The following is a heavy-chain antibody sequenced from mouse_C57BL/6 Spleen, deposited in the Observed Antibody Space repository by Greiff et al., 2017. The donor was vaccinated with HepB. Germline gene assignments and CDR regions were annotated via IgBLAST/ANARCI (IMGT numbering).Heavy chain of an antibody. CDR1: GYTFTDYE. Sequence: QVQLKESGAELVRPGASVTLSCKASGYTFTDYEMHWVKQTPVHGLEWIGAIDPETGGTTYNQKFKGKAILTADKSSSTAYMELRSLTSEDSAVYYCTRDYYYGSRRFAYCGQGTLVTVSA. CDR3: TRDYYYGSRRFAY. CDR2: IDPETGGT. V-gene: IGHV1-15*01. J-gene: IGHJ3*01. D-gene: IGHD1-1*01.